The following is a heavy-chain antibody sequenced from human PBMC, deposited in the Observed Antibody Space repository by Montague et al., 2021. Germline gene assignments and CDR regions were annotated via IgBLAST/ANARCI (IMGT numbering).Heavy chain of an antibody. D-gene: IGHD3-22*01. V-gene: IGHV4-59*09. Sequence: STDYSPTLKRRITISIDTSKNQFSLKVNSVTAADTAVYYCARGCGYYNYVLDVWCPGTTVTVS. J-gene: IGHJ6*02. CDR3: ARGCGYYNYVLDV. CDR2: ST.